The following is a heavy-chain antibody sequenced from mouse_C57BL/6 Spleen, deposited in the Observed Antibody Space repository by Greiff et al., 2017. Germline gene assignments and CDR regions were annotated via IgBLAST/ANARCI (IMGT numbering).Heavy chain of an antibody. CDR3: ERREDYGNPLWYLDV. Sequence: EVKVVESGGDLVKPGGSLKLSCAASGFTFSSYGMSWVRQTPDKRLEWVATISSGGSYTYYPDSVKGRFTISRDNAKNTLYLQMSSLKSEDTAMYYWERREDYGNPLWYLDVWGTGTTVTVSS. V-gene: IGHV5-6*02. J-gene: IGHJ1*03. D-gene: IGHD2-1*01. CDR1: GFTFSSYG. CDR2: ISSGGSYT.